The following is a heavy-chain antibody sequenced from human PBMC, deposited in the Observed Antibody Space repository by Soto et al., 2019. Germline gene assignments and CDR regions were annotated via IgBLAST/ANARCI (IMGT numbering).Heavy chain of an antibody. CDR3: ARDIGYYGSGSYSPP. D-gene: IGHD3-10*01. J-gene: IGHJ5*02. CDR1: GFTFSSYS. Sequence: GGSLRLSCAASGFTFSSYSMNWVRQAPGKGLEWVSSISSSSSYIYYADSVKGRFTISRDNAKNSLYLQMNSLRAEDTAVYYCARDIGYYGSGSYSPPWGQGTLVTVSS. CDR2: ISSSSSYI. V-gene: IGHV3-21*01.